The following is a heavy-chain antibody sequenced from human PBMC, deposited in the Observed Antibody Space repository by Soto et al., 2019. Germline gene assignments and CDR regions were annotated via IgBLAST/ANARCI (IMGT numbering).Heavy chain of an antibody. J-gene: IGHJ4*02. V-gene: IGHV3-74*01. Sequence: EVQLVESGGGLVQPGGSLRLSCAASGFTFSSYWMHWVRQAPGKGLVWVSRINSDGSSTSYADPVKGRFTISRDNAKNTLYLQMNRLRAEDTAVYYWARDRVGARGDYWGQGTLVTVSS. CDR3: ARDRVGARGDY. CDR2: INSDGSST. D-gene: IGHD1-26*01. CDR1: GFTFSSYW.